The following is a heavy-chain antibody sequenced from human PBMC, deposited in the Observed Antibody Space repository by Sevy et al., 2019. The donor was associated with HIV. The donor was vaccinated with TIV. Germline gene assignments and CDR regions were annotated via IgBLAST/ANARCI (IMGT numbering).Heavy chain of an antibody. D-gene: IGHD2-2*01. CDR1: GFSFSRHG. Sequence: GGSLRLSCVAAGFSFSRHGMHWARQAPGKGLEWVAVISNDGSDKEYAESVKGRLTVSRDNSKDTVYLQMNSLGLDDTAVYYCANSRGRYEGSSWLYYYYIMDVWGQGTTVTVSS. CDR3: ANSRGRYEGSSWLYYYYIMDV. V-gene: IGHV3-30*18. CDR2: ISNDGSDK. J-gene: IGHJ6*02.